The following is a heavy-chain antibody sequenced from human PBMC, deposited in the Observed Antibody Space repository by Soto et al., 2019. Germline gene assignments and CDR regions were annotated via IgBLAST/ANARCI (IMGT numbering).Heavy chain of an antibody. V-gene: IGHV1-24*01. CDR2: FDPEDAET. D-gene: IGHD3-10*01. CDR3: ATSSPRREITMIGGLIPFYFRVDV. Sequence: ASVKVSCKVSGHTLNELSIHWVRQAPGKGLEWMGGFDPEDAETIYAQKFQGRVTMTKDTSTDTPYMELSGLRLEDSAIYYCATSSPRREITMIGGLIPFYFRVDVWGQGTTVTVSS. CDR1: GHTLNELS. J-gene: IGHJ6*02.